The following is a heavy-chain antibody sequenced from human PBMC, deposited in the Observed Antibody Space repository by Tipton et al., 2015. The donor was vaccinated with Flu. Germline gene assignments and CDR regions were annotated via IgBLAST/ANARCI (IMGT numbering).Heavy chain of an antibody. Sequence: QLVQSGGGLIRPGGSLRLSCAVSGFTVSTSYMSWVRQPPGKGLEWVSIVYDDGRTYYADSVDGRFAISRDNSKNILYLQMNSLRADDTAVYYCARGPQVPVWPDYYGMDVWGQGTTVTVSS. CDR3: ARGPQVPVWPDYYGMDV. CDR1: GFTVSTSY. CDR2: VYDDGRT. J-gene: IGHJ6*02. D-gene: IGHD2-2*01. V-gene: IGHV3-53*01.